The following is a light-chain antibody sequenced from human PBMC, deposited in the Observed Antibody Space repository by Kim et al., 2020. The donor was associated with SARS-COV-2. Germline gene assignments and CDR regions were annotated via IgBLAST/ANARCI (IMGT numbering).Light chain of an antibody. V-gene: IGKV1-5*03. CDR3: QQYDTYPWT. CDR1: QSISTW. CDR2: KAS. J-gene: IGKJ1*01. Sequence: DIQMTQSPSTLSASAGERITITCRASQSISTWLAWYQQKPGKAPKLLIYKASSLQSGVPSRFSGSGSGADFILTVSSLQPDDFATYYCQQYDTYPWTFGQGTKLEI.